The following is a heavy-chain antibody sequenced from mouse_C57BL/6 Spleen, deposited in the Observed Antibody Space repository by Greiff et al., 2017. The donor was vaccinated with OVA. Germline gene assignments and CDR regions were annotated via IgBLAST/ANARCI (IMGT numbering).Heavy chain of an antibody. V-gene: IGHV1-82*01. CDR1: GYAFSSSW. CDR2: IYPGDGDT. CDR3: AREGYDYDGGFAY. D-gene: IGHD2-4*01. Sequence: VQLQESGPELVKPGASVKISCKASGYAFSSSWMNWVTQRPGKGLEWIGRIYPGDGDTNYNGKFKGKATLTADKSSSTAYMQRSSLTSEDSAVYFCAREGYDYDGGFAYWGQGTLVTVSA. J-gene: IGHJ3*01.